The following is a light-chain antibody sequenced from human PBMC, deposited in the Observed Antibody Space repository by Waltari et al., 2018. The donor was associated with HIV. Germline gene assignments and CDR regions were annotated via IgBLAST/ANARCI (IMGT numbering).Light chain of an antibody. CDR1: SSNIGAGYD. CDR2: DNN. Sequence: QSVLTQPPSVSGAPGQRVTISCTGSSSNIGAGYDVHWYQQLPGAAPKLLIYDNNNRPSGVSDLFSGSKSGTSASLAITGLQSEDEADYYCQSYDSSLSGVVFGGGTKLTVL. V-gene: IGLV1-40*01. J-gene: IGLJ2*01. CDR3: QSYDSSLSGVV.